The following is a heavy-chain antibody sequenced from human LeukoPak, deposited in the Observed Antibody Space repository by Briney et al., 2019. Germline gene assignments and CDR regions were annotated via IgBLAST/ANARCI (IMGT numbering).Heavy chain of an antibody. J-gene: IGHJ4*02. CDR2: INTISSTI. V-gene: IGHV3-48*01. D-gene: IGHD3-3*01. Sequence: GGSLRLSCAGSGFAFRSYGMNWVRQAPGKGLEWVSYINTISSTIHYVDSVRGRFTISRDNAKNSLYLQMNSLRAEDTAVYYCARALITIFGVVIFDYWGQGTLVTVSS. CDR1: GFAFRSYG. CDR3: ARALITIFGVVIFDY.